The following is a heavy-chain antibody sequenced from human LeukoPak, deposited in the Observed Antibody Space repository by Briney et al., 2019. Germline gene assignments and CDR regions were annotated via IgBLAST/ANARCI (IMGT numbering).Heavy chain of an antibody. J-gene: IGHJ6*02. V-gene: IGHV4-31*03. CDR1: GGSISSGGYY. CDR2: IYYSGST. CDR3: ARVREAHKYYYDSSGYRSYYYYGMDV. Sequence: SETLSLTCTVSGGSISSGGYYWSWIRQHPGKGLEWIGYIYYSGSTYYNPSLKSRVTISVDTSKNQFSLKLSSVTAADTAVYYCARVREAHKYYYDSSGYRSYYYYGMDVWGQGTTVTVSS. D-gene: IGHD3-22*01.